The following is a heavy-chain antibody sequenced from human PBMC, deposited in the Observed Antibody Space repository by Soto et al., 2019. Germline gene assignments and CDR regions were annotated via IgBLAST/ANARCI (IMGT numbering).Heavy chain of an antibody. CDR3: ARVSETGSLSLDDY. CDR2: IESDGSDT. J-gene: IGHJ4*02. D-gene: IGHD1-26*01. Sequence: GSLRLSCTASGFTFSSYWMHWVRQAPGKGLVWVARIESDGSDTVYADSVRGRFTISRDNAKNTLYLQMNSLRVEDTAVYFCARVSETGSLSLDDYWGQGTLVTVSS. V-gene: IGHV3-74*01. CDR1: GFTFSSYW.